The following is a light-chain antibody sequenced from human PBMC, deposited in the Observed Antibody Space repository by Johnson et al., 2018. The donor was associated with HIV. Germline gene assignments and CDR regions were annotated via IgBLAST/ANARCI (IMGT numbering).Light chain of an antibody. V-gene: IGLV1-51*01. CDR3: GTWDSSLSAYV. CDR1: SSNIGNNY. CDR2: DNN. Sequence: QSVLTQPPSVSAAPGQKVTISCSGSSSNIGNNYVSWYQQLPGTAPKLLIYDNNKRPSGIPDRFSGSKSGTSATLGITGLQTGDEADYYCGTWDSSLSAYVCGTETKVTGL. J-gene: IGLJ1*01.